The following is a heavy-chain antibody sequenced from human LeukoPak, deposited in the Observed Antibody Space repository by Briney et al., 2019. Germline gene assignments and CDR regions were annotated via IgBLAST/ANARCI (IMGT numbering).Heavy chain of an antibody. CDR3: ARLDGLMDV. CDR2: IYYSGST. CDR1: GGSISSSSYY. J-gene: IGHJ6*02. V-gene: IGHV4-39*01. Sequence: SETLSLTCTVSGGSISSSSYYWGWIRQPPGKGLEWIGSIYYSGSTYYNPSLKSRVTISVDTSKNQFSLKLSSVTAADTAVYYCARLDGLMDVWGQGTTVTVSS.